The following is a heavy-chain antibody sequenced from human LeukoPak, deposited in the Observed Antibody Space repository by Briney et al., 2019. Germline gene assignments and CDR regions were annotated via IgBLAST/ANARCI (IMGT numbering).Heavy chain of an antibody. CDR3: ARETQYYDFWSGNYTYNWFDP. D-gene: IGHD3-3*01. CDR2: ISYDGSNK. J-gene: IGHJ5*02. V-gene: IGHV3-30-3*01. CDR1: GFTFSSYA. Sequence: GGSLRLCCAASGFTFSSYAMHWVRQAPGKGLEWVAVISYDGSNKYYADSVKGRFTISRDNSKNTLYLQMNSLRAEDTAVYYCARETQYYDFWSGNYTYNWFDPWGQGTLVTVSS.